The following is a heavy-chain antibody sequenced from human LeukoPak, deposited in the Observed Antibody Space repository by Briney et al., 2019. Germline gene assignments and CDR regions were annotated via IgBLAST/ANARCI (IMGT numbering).Heavy chain of an antibody. J-gene: IGHJ3*02. Sequence: GGSLRLSCAASGFSFSDYILDWVRQAPGKGLEWVGRIRRKRNGYTTGYAASVKGRFTISRDDLKKSLYLHMSSLKTEDTAVYHCSRDGTEGDNSAFDMWGQGTMVTVSS. CDR2: IRRKRNGYTT. V-gene: IGHV3-72*01. CDR3: SRDGTEGDNSAFDM. D-gene: IGHD3-22*01. CDR1: GFSFSDYI.